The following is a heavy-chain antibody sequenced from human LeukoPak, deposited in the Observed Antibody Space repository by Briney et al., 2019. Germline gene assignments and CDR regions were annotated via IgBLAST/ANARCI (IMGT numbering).Heavy chain of an antibody. D-gene: IGHD2-8*02. CDR1: GFTFSTFA. CDR2: IFPSGGEI. Sequence: PGGSLRLSCVASGFTFSTFAMIWVRQPPGKGLEWVSSIFPSGGEIHYADSVRGRFTISRDNSKSTLSLQMNSLRADDTAIYYCATYRQVLLPFESWGQGTLVTVSS. J-gene: IGHJ4*02. V-gene: IGHV3-23*01. CDR3: ATYRQVLLPFES.